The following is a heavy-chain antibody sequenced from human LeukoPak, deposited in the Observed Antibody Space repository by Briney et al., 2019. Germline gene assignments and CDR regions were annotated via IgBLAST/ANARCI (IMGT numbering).Heavy chain of an antibody. CDR3: ESRLAAAGGYPYYFDY. V-gene: IGHV5-51*01. J-gene: IGHJ4*01. CDR1: GYTFTNYW. Sequence: GESLKISCQGSGYTFTNYWIGWVRQMPGKGLEWMGIIYPGDSDTRYSPSFQGQVTISADKSIRTAYLQCSSLKASGTAMYYCESRLAAAGGYPYYFDYWGQGTLVTVSS. CDR2: IYPGDSDT. D-gene: IGHD6-13*01.